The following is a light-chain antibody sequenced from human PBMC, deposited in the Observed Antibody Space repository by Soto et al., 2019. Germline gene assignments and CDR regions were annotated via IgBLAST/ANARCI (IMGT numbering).Light chain of an antibody. J-gene: IGLJ1*01. Sequence: QSALTQPASVSGSPGQSIAISCTGTSGDIGTYNLVSWYQQHPGKAPKLMISEVNKRPSGVSDRFSGSKSGDTASLTISGLRTEDEADYYCCSFAGSGAGVFGTGNKVTVL. CDR1: SGDIGTYNL. V-gene: IGLV2-23*02. CDR2: EVN. CDR3: CSFAGSGAGV.